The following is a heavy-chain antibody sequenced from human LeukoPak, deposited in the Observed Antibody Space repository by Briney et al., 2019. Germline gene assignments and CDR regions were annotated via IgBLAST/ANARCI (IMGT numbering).Heavy chain of an antibody. V-gene: IGHV3-7*01. J-gene: IGHJ4*02. CDR3: ARDPVEWELLLDY. CDR1: GFTFSNYW. CDR2: MNIDGSEK. Sequence: PGGSLRLSCAASGFTFSNYWMGGVRQAPGKRLEGVANMNIDGSEKYYADSVKGRFSISRDNARNSVYLQMASLRVEDTAVYYCARDPVEWELLLDYWGQGTLVTVSS. D-gene: IGHD1-26*01.